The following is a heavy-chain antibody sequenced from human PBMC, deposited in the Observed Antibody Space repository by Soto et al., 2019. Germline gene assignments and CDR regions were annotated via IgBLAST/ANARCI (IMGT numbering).Heavy chain of an antibody. CDR2: ISGSGGST. Sequence: EVQLLESGGGLVQPGGSLRLSCAASGFTFSSYAMSWVRQAPGKGLEWVSAISGSGGSTYYAGSVKGRFTISRDNSMNTLYPQMNSLRDEDRARYYSAKRLDPASMRIFGGVMTSESPALWGQGTKVCVSS. CDR1: GFTFSSYA. D-gene: IGHD3-3*01. J-gene: IGHJ3*01. CDR3: AKRLDPASMRIFGGVMTSESPAL. V-gene: IGHV3-23*01.